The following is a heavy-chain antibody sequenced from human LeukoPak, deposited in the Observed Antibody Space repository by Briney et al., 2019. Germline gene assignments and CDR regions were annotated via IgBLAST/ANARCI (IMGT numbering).Heavy chain of an antibody. D-gene: IGHD3-22*01. CDR3: VRDQDGFYYDSRGYYHHDAFDI. V-gene: IGHV3-48*03. J-gene: IGHJ3*02. CDR1: GFTFSSYW. Sequence: GGSLRLSCAASGFTFSSYWMHWVRQAPGKGLEWVSYISNSGNRIYYADSVKGRFTISRDNAKSSLFLQMHSLRAEDTAVYYCVRDQDGFYYDSRGYYHHDAFDIWGQGTMVTVSS. CDR2: ISNSGNRI.